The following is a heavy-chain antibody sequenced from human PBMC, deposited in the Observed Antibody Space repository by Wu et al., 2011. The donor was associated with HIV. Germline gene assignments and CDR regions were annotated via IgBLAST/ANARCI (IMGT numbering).Heavy chain of an antibody. Sequence: QVQLVQSGAEVKKPGASVKVSCKASGYTFTGYYMHWVRQATGQGLEWMGIINPSGGGTSYAQKFQGRVTMTRDTSTSTVYMELSSLRSEDTAVYYCARDPSGGVDSWGQGTLVTVSS. CDR3: ARDPSGGVDS. D-gene: IGHD3-10*01. J-gene: IGHJ4*02. V-gene: IGHV1-46*01. CDR1: GYTFTGYY. CDR2: INPSGGGT.